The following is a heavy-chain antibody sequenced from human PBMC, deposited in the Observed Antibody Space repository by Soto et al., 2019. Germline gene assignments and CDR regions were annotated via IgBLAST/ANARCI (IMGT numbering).Heavy chain of an antibody. CDR1: GGTFSSYA. Sequence: QVPLVQSGAEGKKPGSSVTVSCKASGGTFSSYAIHWVRQAPGQGLEWMGVIIPMYGPAKYAQRFQGRVTITADESTTTVYMELTSLTSQDTAVYYCARVTSMVRGVIDNWFDPWGHRTLVTVSS. V-gene: IGHV1-69*01. CDR2: IIPMYGPA. D-gene: IGHD3-10*01. CDR3: ARVTSMVRGVIDNWFDP. J-gene: IGHJ5*02.